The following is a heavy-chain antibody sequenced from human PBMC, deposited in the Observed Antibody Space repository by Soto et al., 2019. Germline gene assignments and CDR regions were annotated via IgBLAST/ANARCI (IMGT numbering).Heavy chain of an antibody. D-gene: IGHD4-17*01. J-gene: IGHJ4*02. CDR3: ANYPTTVTSDY. V-gene: IGHV4-61*01. CDR2: IYYSGST. CDR1: GGSVSSGSYY. Sequence: SETLSLTCTVSGGSVSSGSYYWSWIRQPPGKGLEWIGYIYYSGSTNYNPSLKSRVTISVDTSKNQFSLKLCSVTAADTAVYYCANYPTTVTSDYWGQGTLVTVSS.